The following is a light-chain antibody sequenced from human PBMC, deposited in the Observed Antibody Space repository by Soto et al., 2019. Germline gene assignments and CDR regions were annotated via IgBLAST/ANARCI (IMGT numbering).Light chain of an antibody. Sequence: QSALTQPPSASGSPGQSVAISCTGTSSDVGGYNYVSWYQQHPGKAPKLMIYEVNKRPSGVPDRFSGSKSGNTASLTVSGLQAEDEADYYCLLYYGGGNWVFGGGTQLTVL. V-gene: IGLV2-8*01. CDR1: SSDVGGYNY. J-gene: IGLJ3*02. CDR2: EVN. CDR3: LLYYGGGNWV.